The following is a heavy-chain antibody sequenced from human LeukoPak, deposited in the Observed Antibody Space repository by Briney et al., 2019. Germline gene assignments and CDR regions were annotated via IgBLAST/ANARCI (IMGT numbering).Heavy chain of an antibody. D-gene: IGHD4-23*01. V-gene: IGHV3-15*01. CDR3: ATDDVGGY. J-gene: IGHJ4*02. Sequence: GGSLRLSCAASGFTFSHAWMHWVRQPPGKGLEWVGRLKRRTDGGTPDYAAPVKGRFTISGDDSRNTLYLQMNRLKTEDTAVYYCATDDVGGYWGQGTLVTVSS. CDR1: GFTFSHAW. CDR2: LKRRTDGGTP.